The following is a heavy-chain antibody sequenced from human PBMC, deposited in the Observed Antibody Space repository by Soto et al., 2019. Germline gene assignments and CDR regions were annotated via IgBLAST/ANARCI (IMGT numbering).Heavy chain of an antibody. CDR1: GGSISSSSYY. D-gene: IGHD5-12*01. Sequence: QLQLQESGPGLVKPSETLSLTCTVSGGSISSSSYYWGWIRQPPGKGLEWIGSIYYSGSTYYNPSLKSRVTISVDTSKNQFSLKLSSVTAADTAGYYCARQAAEMATTYWFDPWGQGTLVTVSS. J-gene: IGHJ5*02. CDR2: IYYSGST. CDR3: ARQAAEMATTYWFDP. V-gene: IGHV4-39*01.